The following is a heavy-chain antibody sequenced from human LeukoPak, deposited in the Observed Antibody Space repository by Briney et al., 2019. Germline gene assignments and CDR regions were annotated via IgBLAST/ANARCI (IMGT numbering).Heavy chain of an antibody. V-gene: IGHV3-11*04. J-gene: IGHJ6*02. CDR2: VSSSGNTI. CDR1: GFTFSDYY. D-gene: IGHD3-9*01. CDR3: ARAGILTGSYYYGMDV. Sequence: GGSLRLSCAASGFTFSDYYMSWIRQAPGKGLEWVSFVSSSGNTIYYADSVKGRFTISRDNAKNSLYLQMNSLRAEDTAVYYCARAGILTGSYYYGMDVWGQGTTVTVSS.